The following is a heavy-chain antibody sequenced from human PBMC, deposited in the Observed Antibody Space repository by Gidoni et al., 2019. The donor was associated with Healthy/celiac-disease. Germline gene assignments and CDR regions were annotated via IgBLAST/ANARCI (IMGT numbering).Heavy chain of an antibody. CDR3: ARDQRRAAAGTRTSYYYGMDV. D-gene: IGHD6-13*01. J-gene: IGHJ6*02. V-gene: IGHV3-33*01. CDR1: GFTFSSYG. Sequence: QVQQVESGGGVVQPGRSLRLSCGASGFTFSSYGMHWVRQAPGKGLDWVEVIWYDGSNKYYADSVKGRFTISRDNSKNTLYLQMNSLRAEDTAVYYCARDQRRAAAGTRTSYYYGMDVWGQGTTVTVSS. CDR2: IWYDGSNK.